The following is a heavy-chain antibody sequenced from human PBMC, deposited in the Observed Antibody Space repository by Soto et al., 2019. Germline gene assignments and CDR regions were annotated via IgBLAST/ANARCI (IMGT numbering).Heavy chain of an antibody. J-gene: IGHJ4*02. D-gene: IGHD3-10*01. CDR3: ARQGSGPYGPASYIDF. CDR2: IYYSGST. V-gene: IGHV4-59*08. CDR1: GGSISSYY. Sequence: PSETLSLTCTVSGGSISSYYWSWIRQPPGKGLEWIGYIYYSGSTNYNPSLKSRVTISVDTSKNQFSLKLSSVTAADTAVYYCARQGSGPYGPASYIDFWGQGTLVNVAS.